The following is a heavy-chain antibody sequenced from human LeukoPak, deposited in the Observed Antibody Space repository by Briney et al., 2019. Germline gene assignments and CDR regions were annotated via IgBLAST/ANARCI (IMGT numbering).Heavy chain of an antibody. J-gene: IGHJ4*02. V-gene: IGHV3-30-3*01. CDR2: ISYDGTNK. CDR1: GFTFGSYA. Sequence: GGSLRLPCAASGFTFGSYAMHWVRQAPGRGLEWVAGISYDGTNKYYADSVKGRFTISRDNPKNTLYLQMNSLRTDDTAVYYCARESPACGEDCYFDYWGQGTLVTVSS. CDR3: ARESPACGEDCYFDY. D-gene: IGHD2-21*02.